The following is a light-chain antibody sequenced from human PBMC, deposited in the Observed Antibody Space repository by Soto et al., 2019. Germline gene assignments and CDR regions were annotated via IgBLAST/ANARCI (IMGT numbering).Light chain of an antibody. CDR1: QSINTY. J-gene: IGKJ2*01. CDR3: QQSYGTPMYT. V-gene: IGKV1-39*01. CDR2: AAS. Sequence: DIQMTQAPSSLSAAVGDRVTITCLASQSINTYLNWYQQKPGKAPNLLIYAASNLQSGVPSRFSGSGSGTDFTLTISSLQTEDIATYYCQQSYGTPMYTFGQGTKLEI.